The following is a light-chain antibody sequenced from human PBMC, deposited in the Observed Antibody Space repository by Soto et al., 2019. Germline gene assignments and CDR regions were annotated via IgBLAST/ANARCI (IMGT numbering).Light chain of an antibody. CDR3: YSSAPESTYV. V-gene: IGLV2-23*01. Sequence: QSVLAQPASVSGSPGQSITISCTGTSSDVGAYNSVSWYQQHPHRAPQVIIYKGTQRPSGVSNRFSGSTSGNAASLTISALQTDDEADYFCYSSAPESTYVCGTGTKVTVL. CDR2: KGT. CDR1: SSDVGAYNS. J-gene: IGLJ1*01.